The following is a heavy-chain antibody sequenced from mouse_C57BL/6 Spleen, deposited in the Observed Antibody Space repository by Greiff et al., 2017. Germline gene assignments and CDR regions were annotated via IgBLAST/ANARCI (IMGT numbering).Heavy chain of an antibody. CDR1: GYTFTSYG. D-gene: IGHD1-1*02. V-gene: IGHV1-69*01. J-gene: IGHJ4*01. Sequence: VQLQQSGAELARPGASVKLSCKASGYTFTSYGISWVKQRPGQGLEWIGEIDPSDSYTNYNQKFKGKSTLTVDKSSSTAYMQLSSLTSEDSAVYYCARLGGRLGDYAMDYWGKGTSVTVSS. CDR2: IDPSDSYT. CDR3: ARLGGRLGDYAMDY.